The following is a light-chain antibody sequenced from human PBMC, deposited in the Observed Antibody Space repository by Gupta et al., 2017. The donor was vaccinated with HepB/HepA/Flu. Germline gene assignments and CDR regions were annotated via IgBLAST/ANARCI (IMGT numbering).Light chain of an antibody. CDR1: QSVSSSY. CDR2: GES. J-gene: IGKJ3*01. CDR3: EQYRSVQHRSFT. Sequence: EIVLTQSPGTLSLSQGERANLSCRASQSVSSSYLAWYQQKPGQAPRLRIYGESRTATCNTDGYSGCGFGLDGTIAISKLEPVESEVSYCEQYRSVQHRSFTFGPGTKVDIK. V-gene: IGKV3-20*01.